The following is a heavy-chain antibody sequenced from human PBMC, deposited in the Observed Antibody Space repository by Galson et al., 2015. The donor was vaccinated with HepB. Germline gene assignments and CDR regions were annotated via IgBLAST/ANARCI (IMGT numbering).Heavy chain of an antibody. D-gene: IGHD4-23*01. Sequence: SLRLSCAASRFNFNSYAMTWVRQAPGKGLEWVSTISGSGGSTYYVDSVKGRFTISRDNSKNTLYLQMNSLRAEDTALYYCAKVYGGNGVDALDVWGQGTMVTVSS. V-gene: IGHV3-23*01. CDR1: RFNFNSYA. J-gene: IGHJ3*01. CDR3: AKVYGGNGVDALDV. CDR2: ISGSGGST.